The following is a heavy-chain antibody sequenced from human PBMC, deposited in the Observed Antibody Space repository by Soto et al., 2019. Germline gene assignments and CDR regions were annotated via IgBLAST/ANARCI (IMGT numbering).Heavy chain of an antibody. J-gene: IGHJ4*02. Sequence: GGSLRLSCAASGFTFSSFGMHWVRQVPGKGLEWVALISYDGSKKYYADPVKGRFTISRDKSKNTLYLQMNSLRVEDTAVYYCAKDRGWSSADLDYWGQGALVTVSS. CDR2: ISYDGSKK. CDR3: AKDRGWSSADLDY. V-gene: IGHV3-30*18. D-gene: IGHD6-19*01. CDR1: GFTFSSFG.